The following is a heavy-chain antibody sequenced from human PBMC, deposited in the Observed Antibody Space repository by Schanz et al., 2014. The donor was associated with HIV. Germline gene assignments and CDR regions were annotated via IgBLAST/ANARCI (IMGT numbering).Heavy chain of an antibody. V-gene: IGHV3-30*03. CDR2: ISYDGINK. CDR1: GFSFDTFG. D-gene: IGHD6-13*01. J-gene: IGHJ3*02. CDR3: ARAVLIAGDAFDI. Sequence: QVQLVESGGGVVQPGRSLRLSCAGSGFSFDTFGIHWVRQAPGKGLEWVAVISYDGINKYYEDSGKGRLTISRDNSKNTLYLQMKSLRAEDTAVYYCARAVLIAGDAFDIWGQGTMLTVSS.